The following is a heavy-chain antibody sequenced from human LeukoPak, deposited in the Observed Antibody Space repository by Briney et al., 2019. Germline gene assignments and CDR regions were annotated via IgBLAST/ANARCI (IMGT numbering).Heavy chain of an antibody. Sequence: PGGSLRLSCAASGFTFSSYSMNWVRQAPGKGLEWVSSISSSSSYIYYADSVKGRFTISRDNAKNSLYLQMNSLRAEDTAVYYCARLGLTNDAFDIWGQGTMVTVSS. CDR3: ARLGLTNDAFDI. D-gene: IGHD4/OR15-4a*01. J-gene: IGHJ3*02. CDR2: ISSSSSYI. CDR1: GFTFSSYS. V-gene: IGHV3-21*01.